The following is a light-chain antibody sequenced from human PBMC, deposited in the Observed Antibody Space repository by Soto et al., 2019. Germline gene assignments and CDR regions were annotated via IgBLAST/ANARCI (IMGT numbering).Light chain of an antibody. Sequence: EIVMTQSPATLSVSPGERATLSCRASQSVSSSLAWYQQNPGQPPRLLIYATSTRATGIPARFSGSGSGTEFTLTISGLQSEDFAVYYCQQYVNWPYTCGQGTKLEIK. J-gene: IGKJ2*01. V-gene: IGKV3-15*01. CDR3: QQYVNWPYT. CDR2: ATS. CDR1: QSVSSS.